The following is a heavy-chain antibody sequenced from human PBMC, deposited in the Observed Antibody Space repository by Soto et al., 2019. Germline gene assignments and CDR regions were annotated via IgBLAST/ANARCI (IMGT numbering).Heavy chain of an antibody. CDR3: ARGGYSGPISDRGSFDY. CDR1: GFTFSSYA. Sequence: LRLSCAASGFTFSSYAMHWVRQAPGKGLEWVAVISYDGSNKYYAGSVKGRFTISRDNSKNTLYLQMNSLRAEDTAVYYCARGGYSGPISDRGSFDYWGQGTLVTVSS. V-gene: IGHV3-30-3*01. J-gene: IGHJ4*02. CDR2: ISYDGSNK. D-gene: IGHD2-15*01.